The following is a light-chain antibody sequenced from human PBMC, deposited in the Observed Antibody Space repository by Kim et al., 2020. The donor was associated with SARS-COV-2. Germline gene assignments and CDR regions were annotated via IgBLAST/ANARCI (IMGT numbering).Light chain of an antibody. V-gene: IGLV1-40*01. CDR1: SSNLGAGYD. CDR2: RDN. J-gene: IGLJ2*01. Sequence: RVTVSCTGNSSNLGAGYDVNWYQHLPGKAPRPLIYRDNNRRSGVPDRFSGSKSGTSASLAISGLQAEDEADYYCHSYDSRLSAIVFGGGTQLTVL. CDR3: HSYDSRLSAIV.